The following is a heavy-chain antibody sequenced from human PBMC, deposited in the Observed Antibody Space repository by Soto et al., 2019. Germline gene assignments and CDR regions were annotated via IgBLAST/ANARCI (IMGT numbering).Heavy chain of an antibody. J-gene: IGHJ6*02. CDR3: AKDQGGSYGVDLYYYYGMDV. Sequence: GGSLRLSCAASGFTFSSYGMHWVRQAPGKGLEWVAVISYDGSNKYYADSVKGRFTISRDNSKNTLYLQMNSLRAEDTAVYYCAKDQGGSYGVDLYYYYGMDVWGQGTTVTVSS. D-gene: IGHD1-26*01. CDR1: GFTFSSYG. V-gene: IGHV3-30*18. CDR2: ISYDGSNK.